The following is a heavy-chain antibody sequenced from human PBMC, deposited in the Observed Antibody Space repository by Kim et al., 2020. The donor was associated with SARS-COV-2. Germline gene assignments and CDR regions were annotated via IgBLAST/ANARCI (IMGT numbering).Heavy chain of an antibody. V-gene: IGHV3-33*01. D-gene: IGHD3-3*02. J-gene: IGHJ4*02. CDR3: ARAHLLARNYFDF. Sequence: GGSLRLSCAASGFSFSTYGMHWVRQAPGKGLEWVSVIWDDGSIEYYADSVKGRFTISRDNSKNILYLQMNSLRPEDTAVYYCARAHLLARNYFDFWGQGTLVTVSS. CDR2: IWDDGSIE. CDR1: GFSFSTYG.